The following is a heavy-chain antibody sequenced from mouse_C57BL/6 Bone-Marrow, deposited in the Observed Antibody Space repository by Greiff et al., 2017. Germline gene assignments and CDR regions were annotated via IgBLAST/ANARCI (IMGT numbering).Heavy chain of an antibody. V-gene: IGHV1-54*01. CDR2: INPGSGGT. CDR3: ARSKSYDSWFAY. J-gene: IGHJ3*01. D-gene: IGHD2-3*01. CDR1: GYAFTNYL. Sequence: QVQLQQSGAELVRPGTSVKVSCKASGYAFTNYLIEWVKQRPGQGLEWIGVINPGSGGTNYNEKFKGKATLTADKSSSTAYMQLSSLTSEGSAVCFCARSKSYDSWFAYWGQGTLVTVSA.